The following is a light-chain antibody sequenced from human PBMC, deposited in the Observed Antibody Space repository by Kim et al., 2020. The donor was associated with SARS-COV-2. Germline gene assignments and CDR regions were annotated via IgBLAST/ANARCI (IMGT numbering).Light chain of an antibody. Sequence: ALEQTTRFQCHADTLRPYLAPGYQQKPGQAPVLVLYGKNNRPSGIPDRFSGSTSGNTASLTITGAQAEDEADYYCNSRDSSAKRYVFGSGTKVTVL. J-gene: IGLJ1*01. CDR1: TLRPYL. CDR2: GKN. V-gene: IGLV3-19*01. CDR3: NSRDSSAKRYV.